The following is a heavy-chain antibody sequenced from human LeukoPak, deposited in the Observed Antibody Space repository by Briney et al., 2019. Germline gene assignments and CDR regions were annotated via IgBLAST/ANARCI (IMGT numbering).Heavy chain of an antibody. Sequence: PLQTLSLTCTVSGGSISSGDYYWSWIRQPPGKGLEWIGYIYYSGSTYYNPSLKSRVTISVDTSKNQFSLKLSSVTAADTAVYYCARVTYDSSGKDYWGQGTLVTVSS. J-gene: IGHJ4*02. CDR3: ARVTYDSSGKDY. D-gene: IGHD3-22*01. V-gene: IGHV4-30-4*08. CDR1: GGSISSGDYY. CDR2: IYYSGST.